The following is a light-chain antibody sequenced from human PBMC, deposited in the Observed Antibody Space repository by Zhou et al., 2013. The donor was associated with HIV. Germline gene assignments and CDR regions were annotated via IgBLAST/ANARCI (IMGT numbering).Light chain of an antibody. V-gene: IGKV3D-15*01. J-gene: IGKJ1*01. CDR3: QQYNKWPLT. Sequence: DIVLTQSPGTLSLSPGERATLSCWASQSVGSKYLAWYQQKPGQAPSLLMYAASTRASGIPLRFSGSGSGTEFTLTISSLESGDFTVYYCQQYNKWPLTFGHGTRV. CDR1: QSVGSK. CDR2: AAS.